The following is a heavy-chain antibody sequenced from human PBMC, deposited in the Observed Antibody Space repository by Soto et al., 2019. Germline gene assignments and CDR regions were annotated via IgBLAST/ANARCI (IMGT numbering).Heavy chain of an antibody. J-gene: IGHJ4*02. CDR2: IYYSGST. CDR3: EREADYDYVWGMTA. CDR1: GGSISSGGYY. D-gene: IGHD3-16*01. Sequence: QVQLQESGPGLVKPSQTLSLTCTVSGGSISSGGYYWSWIRHHPGKGLEWIGYIYYSGSTYYNPSLKSRVTISVDTSKNQFSLKLSSVTAADTAVYYCEREADYDYVWGMTAWGQGTLVTVSS. V-gene: IGHV4-31*03.